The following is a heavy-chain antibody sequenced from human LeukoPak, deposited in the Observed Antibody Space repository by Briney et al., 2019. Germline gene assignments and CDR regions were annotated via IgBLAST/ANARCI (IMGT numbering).Heavy chain of an antibody. D-gene: IGHD1-20*01. CDR2: ISYDGSDK. CDR1: GFMFSSYG. Sequence: GGSLRLSCAASGFMFSSYGMLWVRQAPGKGLEWVAAISYDGSDKYHADSVKGRFTISRDNSKNTVYLQMNSLRAEDTAVYYCAKRGLTYYYDYWGQGTLVTVSS. J-gene: IGHJ4*02. CDR3: AKRGLTYYYDY. V-gene: IGHV3-30*18.